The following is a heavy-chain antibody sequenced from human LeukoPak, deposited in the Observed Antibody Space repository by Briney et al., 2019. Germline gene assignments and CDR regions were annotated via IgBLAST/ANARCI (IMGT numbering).Heavy chain of an antibody. Sequence: GVSLRLPCSASGFSFRNYWMHWPRHAPGEALVWVARTNEYGSITDYADSVKDRFTLYRDNAKNTLYLHMNSLTAEDSAVYFCARDVAGSGSHWGPGPLVIVSS. J-gene: IGHJ4*02. CDR2: TNEYGSIT. CDR1: GFSFRNYW. D-gene: IGHD3-10*01. V-gene: IGHV3-74*01. CDR3: ARDVAGSGSH.